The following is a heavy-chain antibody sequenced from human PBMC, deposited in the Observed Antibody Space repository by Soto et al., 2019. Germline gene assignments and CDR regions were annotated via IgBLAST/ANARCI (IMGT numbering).Heavy chain of an antibody. Sequence: GGSLRLSCAASGFTFSSYSMNWVLQAPGRGLEWVSYISRRGETIYYADSVKGRFTISRDNAENSLYLQMNSLRDEDTAVYYCASRNLADCSGTSCLYYFDYWGQGTLVTVSS. CDR2: ISRRGETI. V-gene: IGHV3-48*02. CDR3: ASRNLADCSGTSCLYYFDY. D-gene: IGHD2-2*01. J-gene: IGHJ4*02. CDR1: GFTFSSYS.